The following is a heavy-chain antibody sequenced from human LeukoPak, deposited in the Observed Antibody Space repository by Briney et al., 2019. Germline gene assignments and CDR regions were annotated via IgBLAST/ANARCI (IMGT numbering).Heavy chain of an antibody. D-gene: IGHD6-13*01. J-gene: IGHJ3*02. CDR3: ARLIAAAGTKDHDAFDI. V-gene: IGHV4-4*07. CDR1: GGSISSYY. Sequence: SETLSLTCTVSGGSISSYYWSWIRQPAGKGLEWIGRIYTSGSTNYNPSFKSRVTMSVDTSKNQFSLKLSSVTAADTAVYYCARLIAAAGTKDHDAFDIWGQGTMVTVSS. CDR2: IYTSGST.